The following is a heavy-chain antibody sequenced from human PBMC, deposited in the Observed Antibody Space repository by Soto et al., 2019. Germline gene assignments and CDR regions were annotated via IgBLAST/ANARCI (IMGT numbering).Heavy chain of an antibody. Sequence: PSETLSLTCTVSGGSVSSGSYYWSWIRQPPGKGLEWIGYIYYSGNTYFNPSLKSRVTLSVDTSKNQFSLNLSSVTAADTAVYYCVRYCSTTKCPFDYWGQGTLVTVSS. D-gene: IGHD2-2*01. CDR2: IYYSGNT. V-gene: IGHV4-61*01. CDR1: GGSVSSGSYY. CDR3: VRYCSTTKCPFDY. J-gene: IGHJ4*02.